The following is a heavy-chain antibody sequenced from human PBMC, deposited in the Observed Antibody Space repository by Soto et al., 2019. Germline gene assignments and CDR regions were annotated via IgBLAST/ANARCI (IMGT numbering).Heavy chain of an antibody. D-gene: IGHD4-17*01. CDR1: GGSIDNYY. J-gene: IGHJ4*02. CDR3: ARGGTGGRTPVTTYAV. CDR2: IYSSGST. Sequence: QVQLQESGGGLVKPSETLSLTCTVSGGSIDNYYWSCIRQPPGRGLEWIGSIYSSGSTNYNPSVKSRVTISAEPSRNPVSLKLTSVTTADTAVYYCARGGTGGRTPVTTYAVWGQGTLVTVSS. V-gene: IGHV4-59*01.